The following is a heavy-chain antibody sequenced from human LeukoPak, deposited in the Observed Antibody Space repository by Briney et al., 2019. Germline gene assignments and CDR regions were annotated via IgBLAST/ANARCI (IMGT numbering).Heavy chain of an antibody. J-gene: IGHJ4*02. CDR3: ARSGGYGLEFDY. D-gene: IGHD5-12*01. CDR2: IYYSGST. Sequence: SETLSLTCTVSGGSISSYYWSWIRQPPGKGLEWIGYIYYSGSTNYNPSLKSRVTISVDTSKNQFSLKLSSVTAADTAVYYCARSGGYGLEFDYWGQGTLVTVSS. V-gene: IGHV4-59*08. CDR1: GGSISSYY.